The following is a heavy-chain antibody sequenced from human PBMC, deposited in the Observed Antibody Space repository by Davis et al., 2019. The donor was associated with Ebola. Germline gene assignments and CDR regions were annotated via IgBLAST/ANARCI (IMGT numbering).Heavy chain of an antibody. D-gene: IGHD5-18*01. CDR1: GFTFSSYS. Sequence: GESLKISCAASGFTFSSYSMNWVRQAPGKGLEWVSSISSSSSYIYYADSVKGRFTISRDNSKNTLYLQMNSLRAEDTAVYYCAKLQRGYWGQGTLVTVSS. CDR3: AKLQRGY. CDR2: ISSSSSYI. V-gene: IGHV3-21*01. J-gene: IGHJ4*02.